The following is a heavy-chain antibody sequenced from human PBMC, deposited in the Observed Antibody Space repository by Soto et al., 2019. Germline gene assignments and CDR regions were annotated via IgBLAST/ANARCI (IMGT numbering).Heavy chain of an antibody. CDR2: IYYSGST. CDR1: GVSISSCGYY. J-gene: IGHJ5*02. CDR3: ARSVCP. V-gene: IGHV4-31*03. Sequence: SATLSLTCTVSGVSISSCGYYWSLIRQHPGKGLEWIGYIYYSGSTYYNPSLKSRVTISVDTPKNQFSLKLSSVTAAGTAGYYCARSVCPWGEGSLVTSPQ.